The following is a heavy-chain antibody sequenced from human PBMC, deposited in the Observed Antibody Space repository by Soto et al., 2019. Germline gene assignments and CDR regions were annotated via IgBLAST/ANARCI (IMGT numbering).Heavy chain of an antibody. CDR2: ISGSGGST. D-gene: IGHD3-3*01. Sequence: PGGSLRLSCAASGFTFSSYAMSWVRQAPGKGLEWVSAISGSGGSTYYADSVKGRFTISRDNSKNTLYLQMNSLRAEDTAVYYCAKDLEVLRFLEWSLEAFDIWGQGTMVTVSS. CDR1: GFTFSSYA. J-gene: IGHJ3*02. CDR3: AKDLEVLRFLEWSLEAFDI. V-gene: IGHV3-23*01.